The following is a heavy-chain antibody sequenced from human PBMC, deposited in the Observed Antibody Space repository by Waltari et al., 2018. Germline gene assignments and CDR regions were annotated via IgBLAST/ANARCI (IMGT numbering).Heavy chain of an antibody. D-gene: IGHD5-12*01. CDR3: ARGQSWLQFFYYFDY. CDR2: INHSGST. J-gene: IGHJ4*02. Sequence: QVQLQQWGAGLLKPSETLSLTCAVYGGSISDYYWSWIRQPPGKGREWIGEINHSGSTNYNQSLKGRVTISIDTSKNQFSLKRRSVTAADTAVYYCARGQSWLQFFYYFDYWAQGTMVTVSS. V-gene: IGHV4-34*01. CDR1: GGSISDYY.